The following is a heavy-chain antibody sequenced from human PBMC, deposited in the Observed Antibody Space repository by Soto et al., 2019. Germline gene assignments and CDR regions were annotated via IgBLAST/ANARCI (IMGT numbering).Heavy chain of an antibody. D-gene: IGHD2-15*01. CDR1: GGTFSSYA. Sequence: SVKVSCKASGGTFSSYAISWVRQAPGQGLEWMGGIIPIFGTANYAQKFQGRVTITADESTSTAYMELSSLRSEDTAVYYCARDPGYCSGGSCYYSWFDPWGQGTLVTVSS. CDR3: ARDPGYCSGGSCYYSWFDP. CDR2: IIPIFGTA. V-gene: IGHV1-69*13. J-gene: IGHJ5*02.